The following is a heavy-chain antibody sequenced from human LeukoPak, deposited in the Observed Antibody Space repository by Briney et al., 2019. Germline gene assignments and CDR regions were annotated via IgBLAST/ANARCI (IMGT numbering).Heavy chain of an antibody. CDR3: AKDYYPHRNHRQILYSSSSGIDY. D-gene: IGHD6-6*01. CDR1: GFTFSSYG. Sequence: PGGSLRLSCAASGFTFSSYGMHWVRQAPGKGLEWVAVISYDGSNKYYADSVKGRFTISRDNSKNTLYLQMSSLRAEDTAVYYCAKDYYPHRNHRQILYSSSSGIDYWGQGTLVTVSS. J-gene: IGHJ4*02. V-gene: IGHV3-30*18. CDR2: ISYDGSNK.